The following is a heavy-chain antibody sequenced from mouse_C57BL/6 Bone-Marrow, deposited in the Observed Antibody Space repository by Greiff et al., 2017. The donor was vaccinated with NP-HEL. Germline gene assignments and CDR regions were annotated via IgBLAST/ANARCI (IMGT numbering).Heavy chain of an antibody. CDR3: ASPYDYDVAWFAY. D-gene: IGHD2-4*01. CDR1: GFTFSSYG. CDR2: ISSGGSYT. J-gene: IGHJ3*01. V-gene: IGHV5-6*01. Sequence: EVQLVESGGDLVKPGGSLKLSCAASGFTFSSYGMSWVRQTPDKRLEWVATISSGGSYTYYPDSVKGRFTISRDNAKNTLCLQMSSLKSEDTAMYYCASPYDYDVAWFAYWGQGTLVTVSA.